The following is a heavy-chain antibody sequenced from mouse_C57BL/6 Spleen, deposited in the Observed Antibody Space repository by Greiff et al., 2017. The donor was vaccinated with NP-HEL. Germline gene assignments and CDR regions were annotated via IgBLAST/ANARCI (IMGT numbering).Heavy chain of an antibody. CDR3: AREAGLDY. J-gene: IGHJ2*01. V-gene: IGHV1-54*01. Sequence: QVQLQQSGAELVRPGTSVKVSCKASGYAFTNYLIEWVKQRPGQGLEWIGVINPGSGGTNYNEKFKGKATLTADKSSSTAYMQLSSLTSEDSAVYFCAREAGLDYWGQGTTLTVSS. CDR1: GYAFTNYL. CDR2: INPGSGGT.